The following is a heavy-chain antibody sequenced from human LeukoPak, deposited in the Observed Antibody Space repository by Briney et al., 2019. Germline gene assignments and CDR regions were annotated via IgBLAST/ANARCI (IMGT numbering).Heavy chain of an antibody. D-gene: IGHD1-20*01. Sequence: SETLSLTCTVSGGSISSGGYYWSWIRQHPGKGLEWIGYIYYSGSTYYNPSLKSRVTISVDTSKNQFSLKLSPVTAADTAVYYCAKHSNWNAGVDWFDPWGQGTLVTVSS. V-gene: IGHV4-31*03. CDR2: IYYSGST. J-gene: IGHJ5*02. CDR3: AKHSNWNAGVDWFDP. CDR1: GGSISSGGYY.